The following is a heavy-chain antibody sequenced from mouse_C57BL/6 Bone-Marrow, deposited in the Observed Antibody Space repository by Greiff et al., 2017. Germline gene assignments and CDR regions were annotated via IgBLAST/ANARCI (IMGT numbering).Heavy chain of an antibody. CDR1: GFTFSDYG. D-gene: IGHD4-1*01. V-gene: IGHV5-17*01. Sequence: EVKVVESGGGLVKPGGSLKLSCAASGFTFSDYGMRWVRQAPEKGLEWVAYISSGSSTLYYADTVKGRFTISRDNAKNTLFLQMTSLRSEDTAMYYCARPGSGYWYFDVWGTGTTVTVSS. J-gene: IGHJ1*03. CDR2: ISSGSSTL. CDR3: ARPGSGYWYFDV.